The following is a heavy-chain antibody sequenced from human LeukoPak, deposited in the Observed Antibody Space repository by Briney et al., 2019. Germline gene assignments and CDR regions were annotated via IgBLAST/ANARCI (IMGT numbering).Heavy chain of an antibody. CDR2: IYSGGST. V-gene: IGHV3-66*01. J-gene: IGHJ4*02. CDR3: ARETGQLWFSYFDY. D-gene: IGHD5-18*01. Sequence: PGGSLRLSCAASGFTVSSNYMSWVRQAPGKGPEWVSVIYSGGSTYYADSVKGRFTISRDNSKNTLYLQMNSLRAEDTAVYYCARETGQLWFSYFDYWGQGTLVTVSS. CDR1: GFTVSSNY.